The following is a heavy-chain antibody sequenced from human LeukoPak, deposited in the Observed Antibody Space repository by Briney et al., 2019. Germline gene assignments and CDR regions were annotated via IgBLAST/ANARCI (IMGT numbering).Heavy chain of an antibody. CDR2: IRDRADNYGT. V-gene: IGHV3-73*01. J-gene: IGHJ3*02. Sequence: GGSLRLSCAASGFTFSGSAIYWVRQASGKGLEWVGRIRDRADNYGTLYAASVKGRFTIFRDDSKNTAYLQMNSLKTEDTAVYYCARRENSSGYWAFDIWGQGTMVTAS. D-gene: IGHD3-22*01. CDR3: ARRENSSGYWAFDI. CDR1: GFTFSGSA.